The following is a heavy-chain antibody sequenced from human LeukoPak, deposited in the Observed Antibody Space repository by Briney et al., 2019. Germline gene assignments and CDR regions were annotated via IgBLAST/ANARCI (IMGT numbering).Heavy chain of an antibody. CDR2: IYYGGST. Sequence: SETLSLTCTVSGGSISSYYWSWIRQPPGKGLEWIGYIYYGGSTNYNPSLKSRVTISVDTSKNQFSLELSSVTAADTAVYYCARRRKVPAPRAGAAGDAFDIWGQGTMVTVSS. CDR1: GGSISSYY. CDR3: ARRRKVPAPRAGAAGDAFDI. V-gene: IGHV4-59*01. D-gene: IGHD2-21*02. J-gene: IGHJ3*02.